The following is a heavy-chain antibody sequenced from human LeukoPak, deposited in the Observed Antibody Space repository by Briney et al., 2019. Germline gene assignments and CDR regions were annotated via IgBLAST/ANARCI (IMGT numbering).Heavy chain of an antibody. D-gene: IGHD6-13*01. CDR1: GYTFTCYY. Sequence: GASVKVSCKASGYTFTCYYIHWVGQAPGQGREWMGWINPNSGGTKYAQNFQGRVTMTRDTSISTAYMELSRLRSDDTAVYYCASHLLSLQQLVMGDAFDIWGQGTILTIYS. CDR3: ASHLLSLQQLVMGDAFDI. J-gene: IGHJ3*02. CDR2: INPNSGGT. V-gene: IGHV1-2*02.